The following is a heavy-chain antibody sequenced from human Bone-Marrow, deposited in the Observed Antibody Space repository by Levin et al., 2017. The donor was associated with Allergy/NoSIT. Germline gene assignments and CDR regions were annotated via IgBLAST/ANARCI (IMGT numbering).Heavy chain of an antibody. CDR1: GDSLSSYY. CDR2: ISYSGST. Sequence: NPGGSLRLSCTVSGDSLSSYYWSWIRQPPGKRLEWIAYISYSGSTNYNPSLKSRVTLSVDTSKNHFSLNLTSVTAADTAVYYCARSLRRENFDYWGQGILVTVSS. CDR3: ARSLRRENFDY. V-gene: IGHV4-59*01. J-gene: IGHJ4*02. D-gene: IGHD5-24*01.